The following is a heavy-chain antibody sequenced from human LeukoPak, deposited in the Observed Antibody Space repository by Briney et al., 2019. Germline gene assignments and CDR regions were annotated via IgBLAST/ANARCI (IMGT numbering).Heavy chain of an antibody. D-gene: IGHD7-27*01. CDR2: IYSGGST. CDR3: ARARTGAFDY. J-gene: IGHJ4*02. CDR1: GFTFSSYA. Sequence: PGGSLRLSCAASGFTFSSYAMSWVRQAPGKGLEWVSVIYSGGSTYYADSVKGRFTISRDNSKNTLYLQMNSLRAEDTAVYYCARARTGAFDYWGQGTLVTVSS. V-gene: IGHV3-53*01.